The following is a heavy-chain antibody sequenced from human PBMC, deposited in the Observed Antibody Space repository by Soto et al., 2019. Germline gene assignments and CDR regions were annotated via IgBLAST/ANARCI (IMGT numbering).Heavy chain of an antibody. CDR2: ISYDGSNK. J-gene: IGHJ4*02. D-gene: IGHD3-16*02. CDR1: GFTFSSYG. Sequence: QVQLVESGGGVVQPGRSLRLSCADSGFTFSSYGMHWVRQAPGKGLEWVAVISYDGSNKYYADSVKGRFTISRDNSKNTLYLQMNSLRAEDTAVYYCAKGHGYIWGSDRYYFDYWGQGTLVTVSS. CDR3: AKGHGYIWGSDRYYFDY. V-gene: IGHV3-30*18.